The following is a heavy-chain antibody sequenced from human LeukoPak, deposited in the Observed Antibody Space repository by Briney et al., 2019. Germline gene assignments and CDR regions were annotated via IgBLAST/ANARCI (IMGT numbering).Heavy chain of an antibody. CDR1: GFLYSVYW. CDR2: KKQGGSEK. J-gene: IGHJ4*02. Sequence: GGPLTLSCVGSGFLYSVYWMMCPREPPGRALEWVANKKQGGSEKDSVVAEKGRFISSRDNEKNALYLQMNSLSGDDRSVYCCARCLELMRNFDWWGQGTLVTVSS. CDR3: ARCLELMRNFDW. V-gene: IGHV3-7*01. D-gene: IGHD2/OR15-2a*01.